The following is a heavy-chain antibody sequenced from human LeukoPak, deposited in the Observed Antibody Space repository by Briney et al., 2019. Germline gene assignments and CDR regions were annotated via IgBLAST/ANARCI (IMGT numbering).Heavy chain of an antibody. D-gene: IGHD4-17*01. CDR1: GFTFSNYD. V-gene: IGHV3-33*06. CDR2: IWYDGSNK. J-gene: IGHJ4*02. Sequence: PGRSLRLSCAASGFTFSNYDMYWVRQAPGRGLEWVATIWYDGSNKYYADSVKGRFTISRDNSKNTLYLQMNSLRAEDTAIYYWAKNTVALTTVTTYFDYWCQGTLVTVSS. CDR3: AKNTVALTTVTTYFDY.